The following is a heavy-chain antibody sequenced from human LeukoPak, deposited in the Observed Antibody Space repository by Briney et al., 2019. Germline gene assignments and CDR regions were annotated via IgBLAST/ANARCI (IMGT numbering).Heavy chain of an antibody. CDR2: IYHSGST. D-gene: IGHD7-27*01. J-gene: IGHJ4*02. V-gene: IGHV4-38-2*02. Sequence: SETLSLTCTVSGDSISSGYYWGWIRQPPGKGLEWIGSIYHSGSTYYNPSLKSRVTISVDTSKNQFSLKLTSVTAADTAVYYCARLGPHLDFWGQGALVTVSS. CDR1: GDSISSGYY. CDR3: ARLGPHLDF.